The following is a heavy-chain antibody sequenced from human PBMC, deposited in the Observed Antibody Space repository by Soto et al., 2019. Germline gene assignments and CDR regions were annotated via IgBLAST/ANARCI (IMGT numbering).Heavy chain of an antibody. CDR1: GYTFTSYG. V-gene: IGHV1-18*01. CDR2: ISAYNGNT. CDR3: ARLAIVVVTPSLFVPWFDP. J-gene: IGHJ5*02. D-gene: IGHD2-21*02. Sequence: QVQLVQSGAEVKKPGASVKVSCKASGYTFTSYGISWVRQAPGQGLEWMGWISAYNGNTNYAQKLQGRVTMTTDTSTSTAYMELRSLRSDDTAVYYCARLAIVVVTPSLFVPWFDPWGQGTLVTVSS.